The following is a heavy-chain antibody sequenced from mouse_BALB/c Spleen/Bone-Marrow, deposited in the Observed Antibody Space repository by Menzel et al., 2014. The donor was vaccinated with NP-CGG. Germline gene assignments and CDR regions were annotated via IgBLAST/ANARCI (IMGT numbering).Heavy chain of an antibody. CDR2: INPSNGGT. V-gene: IGHV1S81*02. Sequence: QVQLQQSGAELVKPGASVKLSCKASGYTFTSYYMYWVKQRPGQGLEWIGEINPSNGGTNLNEKFKSKATLTVDKSSSXAYMQLSSLTSEDSAVYYCTREGDSPFAYWGQGTLVTVSA. D-gene: IGHD2-13*01. J-gene: IGHJ3*01. CDR3: TREGDSPFAY. CDR1: GYTFTSYY.